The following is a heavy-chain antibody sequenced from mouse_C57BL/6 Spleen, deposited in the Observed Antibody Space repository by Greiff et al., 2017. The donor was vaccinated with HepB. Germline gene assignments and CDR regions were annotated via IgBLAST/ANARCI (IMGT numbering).Heavy chain of an antibody. CDR1: GFSLTSYG. CDR2: IWSGGST. D-gene: IGHD3-2*02. J-gene: IGHJ4*01. CDR3: ARNLDSSGYEDAMDY. V-gene: IGHV2-2*01. Sequence: VQLVESGPGLVQPSQSLSITCTVSGFSLTSYGVHWVRQSPGKGLEWLGVIWSGGSTDYNAAFISRLSISKDNSKSQVFFKMNSLQADDTAIYYCARNLDSSGYEDAMDYWGQGTSVTVSS.